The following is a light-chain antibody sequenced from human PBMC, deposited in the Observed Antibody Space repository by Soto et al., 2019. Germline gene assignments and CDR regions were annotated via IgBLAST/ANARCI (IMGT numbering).Light chain of an antibody. CDR3: QQSYSTPVT. J-gene: IGKJ4*01. Sequence: DIQMTQSPSSLSASVVGRVTITCLASQSISSYLDWYQQKPGKAPKLLIYAASSLQSGVPSRFSGSGSGTDFTLTISSLQPEDFATYYCQQSYSTPVTFGGGTKVDIK. V-gene: IGKV1-39*01. CDR2: AAS. CDR1: QSISSY.